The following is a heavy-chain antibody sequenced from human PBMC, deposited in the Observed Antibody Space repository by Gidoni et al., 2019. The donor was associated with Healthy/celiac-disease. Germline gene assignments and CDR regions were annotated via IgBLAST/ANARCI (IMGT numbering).Heavy chain of an antibody. CDR1: GGSISSGNW. V-gene: IGHV4-4*02. CDR3: ARVGGSRVYYYYYYGMDV. J-gene: IGHJ6*02. CDR2: IYHSGST. Sequence: QVQLQESGPGLVKPSGTLSLTCAVSGGSISSGNWWSWVRQPPGKGLEWIGEIYHSGSTNYNPSLKSRVTISVDKSKNQFSLKLSSVTAADTAVYYCARVGGSRVYYYYYYGMDVWGQGTTVTVSS. D-gene: IGHD3-16*01.